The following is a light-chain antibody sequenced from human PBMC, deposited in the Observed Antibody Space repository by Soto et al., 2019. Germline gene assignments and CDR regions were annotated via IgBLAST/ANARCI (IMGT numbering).Light chain of an antibody. V-gene: IGKV3-20*01. J-gene: IGKJ1*01. CDR3: QQYGSSGT. CDR2: GAS. Sequence: EIVFTQSPGTLSLSPGERGTTSRRPSQSVSNNYLAWYQQKPGQAPRVLIYGASNRDTGIPDRFSGSGSGTDFTLTISRLEPEDFAVYYCQQYGSSGTFGQGTKVDIK. CDR1: QSVSNNY.